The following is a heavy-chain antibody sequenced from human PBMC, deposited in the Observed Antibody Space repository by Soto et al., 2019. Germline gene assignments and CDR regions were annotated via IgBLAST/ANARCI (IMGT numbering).Heavy chain of an antibody. CDR3: ARDKGSGWDNWFDP. CDR1: GYTFTIYG. J-gene: IGHJ5*02. Sequence: GASGKVSCTASGYTFTIYGMSSVRQAPGQGLEWMGWISAYNGNTNYAQKIQGRVTMTTDTSPSTAYMELRSLRSDDTAVYYCARDKGSGWDNWFDPWGQGTLVTVSS. CDR2: ISAYNGNT. D-gene: IGHD6-19*01. V-gene: IGHV1-18*04.